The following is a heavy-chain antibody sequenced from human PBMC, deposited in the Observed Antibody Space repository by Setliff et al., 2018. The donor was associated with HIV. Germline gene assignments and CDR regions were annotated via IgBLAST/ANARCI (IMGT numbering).Heavy chain of an antibody. V-gene: IGHV1-46*01. CDR2: INPSGGEP. CDR3: AGYGSPTYYFDY. J-gene: IGHJ4*02. D-gene: IGHD5-18*01. Sequence: ASVKVSCKASGHSFTTYFLHWVRQAPGQGLEWMGMINPSGGEPSYAQWFQGRVTMTRDTSTSTVFMDLSILSSEDTAVYYCAGYGSPTYYFDYWGQGTQVSVSA. CDR1: GHSFTTYF.